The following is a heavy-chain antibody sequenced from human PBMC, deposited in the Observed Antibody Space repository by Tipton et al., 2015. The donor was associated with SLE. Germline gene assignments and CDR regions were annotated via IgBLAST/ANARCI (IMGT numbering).Heavy chain of an antibody. CDR2: IYYTGTTT. CDR1: GGSIGSRSHY. D-gene: IGHD5-18*01. J-gene: IGHJ5*02. CDR3: ARLHGYSYGLNWFDP. Sequence: TLSLTCTVSGGSIGSRSHYWGWIRQPPGKGLEWTGSIYYTGTTTYYNSFLKSRVTMSVDTSKNQFSLRLTSVIAADTAVYYCARLHGYSYGLNWFDPWGQGTLISVSS. V-gene: IGHV4-39*07.